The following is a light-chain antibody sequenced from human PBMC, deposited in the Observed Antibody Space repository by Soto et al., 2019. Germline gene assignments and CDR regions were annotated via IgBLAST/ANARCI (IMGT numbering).Light chain of an antibody. CDR3: HSRA. V-gene: IGKV1-5*01. J-gene: IGKJ5*01. CDR2: DAS. Sequence: DVQMTQSPSTLSASVGDRVTMTCRASEFISDWLAWYQQKPGQAPKLLIYDASTLESGVPGRFSGSGVGTHFTLTISGLQPDDFATYFCHSRAFGQGTRLEIK. CDR1: EFISDW.